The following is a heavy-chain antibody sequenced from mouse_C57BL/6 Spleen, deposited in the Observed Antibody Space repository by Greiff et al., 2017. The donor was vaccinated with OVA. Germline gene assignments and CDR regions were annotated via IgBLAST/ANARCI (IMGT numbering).Heavy chain of an antibody. CDR2: ISSGSSTI. CDR3: ARERWFAY. V-gene: IGHV5-17*01. J-gene: IGHJ3*01. CDR1: GFTFSDYG. Sequence: DVHLVESGGGLVKPGGSLKLSCAASGFTFSDYGMHWVRQAPEKGLEWVAYISSGSSTIYYADTVKGRFTISRDNAKNTLFLQMTSLRAEDTAMYYCARERWFAYWGQGTLVTVSA.